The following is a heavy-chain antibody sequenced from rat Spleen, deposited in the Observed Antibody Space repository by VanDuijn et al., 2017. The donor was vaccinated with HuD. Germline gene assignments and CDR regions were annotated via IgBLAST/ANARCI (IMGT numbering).Heavy chain of an antibody. D-gene: IGHD1-6*01. J-gene: IGHJ3*01. CDR2: ISYSGST. CDR1: GYSITNNY. V-gene: IGHV3-1*01. CDR3: ARTMYTTDYYYVPFAY. Sequence: QLQESGPGLVKPSQSLSLTCSVTGYSITNNYWGWIRKFPGNQMEWMAYISYSGSTGYNPSLKSRISISRDTSKNQFFLQLNSVTTEDTAAYYCARTMYTTDYYYVPFAYWGRGALVTVSS.